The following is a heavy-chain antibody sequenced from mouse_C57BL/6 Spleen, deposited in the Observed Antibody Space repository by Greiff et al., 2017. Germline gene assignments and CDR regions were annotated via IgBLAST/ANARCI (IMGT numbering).Heavy chain of an antibody. V-gene: IGHV1-72*01. Sequence: QVQLQQPGAELVKPGASVKLSCKASGYTFTSYWMHWVKQRPGRGLEWIGRIDPNSGGTKYNEKFKSKATLTVDKPSSTAYMQLSSLTSEASAVYDCARSGPYDYDSYAMDYWGQGTSVTVSS. CDR1: GYTFTSYW. CDR2: IDPNSGGT. D-gene: IGHD2-4*01. CDR3: ARSGPYDYDSYAMDY. J-gene: IGHJ4*01.